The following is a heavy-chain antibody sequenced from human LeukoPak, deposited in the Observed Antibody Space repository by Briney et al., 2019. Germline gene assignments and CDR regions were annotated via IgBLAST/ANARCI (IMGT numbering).Heavy chain of an antibody. CDR1: GFTFDDYA. D-gene: IGHD1-26*01. J-gene: IGHJ4*02. V-gene: IGHV3-9*01. CDR2: ISWNSGSI. CDR3: AKDASSGSYSNINFDY. Sequence: PGGSLRLSCAASGFTFDDYAMHWVRQAPGKGLEWVSGISWNSGSIGYADSVKGRFTISRDNAKNSLYLQMNSLRAGDTALYYCAKDASSGSYSNINFDYWGQGTLVTVSS.